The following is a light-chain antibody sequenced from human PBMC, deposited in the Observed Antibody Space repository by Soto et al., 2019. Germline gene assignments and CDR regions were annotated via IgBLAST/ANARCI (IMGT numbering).Light chain of an antibody. V-gene: IGKV3-20*01. CDR3: QQYGSSLWT. CDR2: DAS. J-gene: IGKJ1*01. CDR1: QSVSSY. Sequence: EIVLTQSPATLSLSPGERATLSCRASQSVSSYLAWYQQKPGQAPRLLIYDASNRAAGIPARFSGSGSGTDFTLTITRLEPDDFAVYYCQQYGSSLWTFGQGTKV.